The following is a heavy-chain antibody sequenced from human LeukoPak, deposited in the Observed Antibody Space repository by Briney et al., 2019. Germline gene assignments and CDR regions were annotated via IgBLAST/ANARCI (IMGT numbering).Heavy chain of an antibody. V-gene: IGHV1-18*01. CDR2: ISAYNGNT. CDR1: GYTFSNYG. J-gene: IGHJ5*02. CDR3: ARSGQQLVMYNWFDP. Sequence: ASVKVSCKASGYTFSNYGISWVRQAPGQGLEWMGWISAYNGNTNYAQKVQGRVTMTTDTSTSTAYMELRSLRSDDTAVYYCARSGQQLVMYNWFDPWGQGTLATVSS. D-gene: IGHD6-13*01.